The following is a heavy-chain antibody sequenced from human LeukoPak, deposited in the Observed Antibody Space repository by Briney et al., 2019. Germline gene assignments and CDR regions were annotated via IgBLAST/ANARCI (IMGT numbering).Heavy chain of an antibody. CDR3: ARVGSGSYGKEDYNWFDP. CDR1: GFTFSSYS. CDR2: ITSRSSPI. J-gene: IGHJ5*02. V-gene: IGHV3-48*01. Sequence: GGSLRLSCAASGFTFSSYSMNWVRQAPGKGLEWISYITSRSSPIHYADSVKGRFTISRDNAKNSLYLEMNSLRAEDTAVYYCARVGSGSYGKEDYNWFDPWGQGTLVSVSS. D-gene: IGHD1-26*01.